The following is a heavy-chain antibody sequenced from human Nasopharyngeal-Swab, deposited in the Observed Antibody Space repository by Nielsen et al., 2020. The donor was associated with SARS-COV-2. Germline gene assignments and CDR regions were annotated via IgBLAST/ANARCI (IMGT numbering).Heavy chain of an antibody. V-gene: IGHV4-4*02. D-gene: IGHD3-10*01. CDR1: GFTFSSYW. J-gene: IGHJ4*02. CDR2: IYHSGST. CDR3: ARETYYYGSGSYRAFDY. Sequence: GSLRLSCAASGFTFSSYWMTWVRQAPGKGLEWIGEIYHSGSTNYNPSLKSRVTISVDTSKNQFSLKLSSVTAADTAVYYCARETYYYGSGSYRAFDYWGQGTLVTVSS.